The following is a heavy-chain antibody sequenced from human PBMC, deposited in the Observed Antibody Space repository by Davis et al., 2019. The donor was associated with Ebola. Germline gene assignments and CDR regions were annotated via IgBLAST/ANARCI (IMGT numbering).Heavy chain of an antibody. Sequence: AASVKVSCKASGYTFTSYGISWVRQAPGQGLEWMGRIIPILGIANYAQKFQGRVTITADKSTSTAYMELSSLRSEDTAVYYCARGGYCSGGSCYNYYYYYGLDVWGQGTTVTVSS. CDR3: ARGGYCSGGSCYNYYYYYGLDV. J-gene: IGHJ6*02. V-gene: IGHV1-69*04. CDR2: IIPILGIA. CDR1: GYTFTSYG. D-gene: IGHD2-15*01.